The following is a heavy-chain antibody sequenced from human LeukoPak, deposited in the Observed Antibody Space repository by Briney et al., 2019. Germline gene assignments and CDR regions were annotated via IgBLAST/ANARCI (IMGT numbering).Heavy chain of an antibody. J-gene: IGHJ5*02. D-gene: IGHD3-10*01. V-gene: IGHV1-2*02. CDR3: SSDLLMYYSCSGEST. CDR1: GYTFTGYY. CDR2: FNPHSGAT. Sequence: ASGKLSCKASGYTFTGYYINWVRQAPGPGPGRMGGFNPHSGATNYAQKFQGRVTMTRDTSISTAFMELSSLRSDDTAMYYCSSDLLMYYSCSGESTWGQGTQVTVSS.